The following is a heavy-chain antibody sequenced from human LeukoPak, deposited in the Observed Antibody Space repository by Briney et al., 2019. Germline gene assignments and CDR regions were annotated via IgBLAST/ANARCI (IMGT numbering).Heavy chain of an antibody. CDR1: GGTFSSYA. CDR2: IIPIFGTA. V-gene: IGHV1-69*05. Sequence: SVKVSCKASGGTFSSYAISWVRQAPGQGLEWMGGIIPIFGTANYAQKFQGRVTITTDESTSTAYMELSSPRSEDTAVYYCARVYSGSYWGDYWGQGTLVTVSS. J-gene: IGHJ4*02. CDR3: ARVYSGSYWGDY. D-gene: IGHD1-26*01.